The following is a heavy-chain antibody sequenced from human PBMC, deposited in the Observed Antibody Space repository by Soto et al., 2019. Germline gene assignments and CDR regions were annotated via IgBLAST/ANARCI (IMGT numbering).Heavy chain of an antibody. V-gene: IGHV4-59*01. D-gene: IGHD1-1*01. CDR2: IYYSGST. CDR3: AREWNGGGYFDY. Sequence: SETLYITCTVSGGSISSYYWSWIRQPPGKGLEWIGYIYYSGSTNYNPSLKSRVTISVDTSKNQFSLKLSSVTAADTAVYYCAREWNGGGYFDYWGQGTLVTVSS. CDR1: GGSISSYY. J-gene: IGHJ4*02.